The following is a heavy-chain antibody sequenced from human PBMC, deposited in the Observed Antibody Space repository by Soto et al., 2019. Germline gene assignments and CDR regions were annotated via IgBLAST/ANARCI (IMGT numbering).Heavy chain of an antibody. Sequence: QVQLVESGGGVVQPGRSLRLCCAAYGFTFSSCAMHWVRQAPGKGLEWVAVIIYDGSDKYYADSVQGRFTISRDNSKNTLYLQMNSLRPEDTAVYYCAAELGSSGHDGHDYWDQGTLVTVSS. CDR1: GFTFSSCA. D-gene: IGHD5-12*01. CDR2: IIYDGSDK. V-gene: IGHV3-30-3*01. J-gene: IGHJ4*02. CDR3: AAELGSSGHDGHDY.